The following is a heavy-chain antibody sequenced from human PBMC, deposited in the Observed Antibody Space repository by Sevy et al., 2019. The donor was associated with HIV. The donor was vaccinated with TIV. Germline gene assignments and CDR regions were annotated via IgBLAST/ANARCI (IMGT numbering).Heavy chain of an antibody. CDR3: ARDRVPSDTAMVTGDYYYYYMDV. D-gene: IGHD5-18*01. CDR1: GGTFSSYA. V-gene: IGHV1-69*06. Sequence: ASVKVSCKASGGTFSSYAISWVRQAPGQGLEWMGGIIPIFGTANYAQKFQGRVTITADKSTSTAYMELSSLRSEDTAVYYCARDRVPSDTAMVTGDYYYYYMDVWGKGTTVTVSS. CDR2: IIPIFGTA. J-gene: IGHJ6*03.